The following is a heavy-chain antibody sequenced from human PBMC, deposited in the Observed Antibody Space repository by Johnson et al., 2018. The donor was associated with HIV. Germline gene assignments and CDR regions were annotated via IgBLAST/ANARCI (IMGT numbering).Heavy chain of an antibody. V-gene: IGHV3-30*18. J-gene: IGHJ3*02. Sequence: QVQLVESGGGVVQPGRSLRLSCAASGFTFDDYAMHWVRQAPGKGLEWVALISYDGSNKYYADSVKGRFTISRDNSKNTLYLQMNSLRAEDTAIYYCAKDLSRPTRNAFDIWGQGTMVTVSS. D-gene: IGHD2-2*01. CDR1: GFTFDDYA. CDR2: ISYDGSNK. CDR3: AKDLSRPTRNAFDI.